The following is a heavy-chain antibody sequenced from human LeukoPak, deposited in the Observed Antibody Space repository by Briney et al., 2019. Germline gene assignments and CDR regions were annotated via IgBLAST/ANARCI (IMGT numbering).Heavy chain of an antibody. CDR1: GFTFSSYG. V-gene: IGHV3-30*03. CDR2: ISYDGSNK. J-gene: IGHJ4*02. CDR3: ARALGHYYDSQKQGGDY. D-gene: IGHD3-16*01. Sequence: PGGSLRLSCAASGFTFSSYGMHWVRQAPGKGLEWVAVISYDGSNKYYADSVKGRFTISRDNSKNTLYLQMNSLRAEDTAVYYCARALGHYYDSQKQGGDYWGQGTLVTVSS.